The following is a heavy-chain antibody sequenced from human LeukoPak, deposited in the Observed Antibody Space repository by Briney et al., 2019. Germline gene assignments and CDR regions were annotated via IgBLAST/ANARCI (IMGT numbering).Heavy chain of an antibody. CDR3: ARARPLWFGELLNYYYYYYMDV. Sequence: SETLSLTCAVSGGSISSNSYYWGWIRQPPGKGLEWIGSIYYSGSTYYNPSLKSRVTISVDTSKNQFSLKLSSVTAADTAVYYCARARPLWFGELLNYYYYYYMDVWGKGTTVTISS. J-gene: IGHJ6*03. CDR2: IYYSGST. D-gene: IGHD3-10*01. CDR1: GGSISSNSYY. V-gene: IGHV4-39*01.